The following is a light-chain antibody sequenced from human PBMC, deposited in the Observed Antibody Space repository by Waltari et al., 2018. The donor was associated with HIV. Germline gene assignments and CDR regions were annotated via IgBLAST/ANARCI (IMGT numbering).Light chain of an antibody. CDR3: QSIDSGGTFV. V-gene: IGLV3-25*03. Sequence: SYELTQAPSVPVSPGQTARITCLGDTLAKQYAFWYQQKPGQAPELVMYQDTERPSGIPERFSGSRSGTTVTLTISRVQAADEADYYCQSIDSGGTFVFGTGTKVTVL. CDR2: QDT. CDR1: TLAKQY. J-gene: IGLJ1*01.